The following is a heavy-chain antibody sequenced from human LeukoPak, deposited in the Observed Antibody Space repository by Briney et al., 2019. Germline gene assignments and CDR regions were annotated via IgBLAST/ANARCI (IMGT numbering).Heavy chain of an antibody. J-gene: IGHJ4*02. D-gene: IGHD6-13*01. CDR3: ARDTGIAVAGTGDFDY. Sequence: ASVTVSCKASGYTFTNYGISWVRQAPGQGLEWMGWISGYNGKTNYAQKLQGRVTMTTDTSTSTAYMELRSLRSDDTAVYYCARDTGIAVAGTGDFDYWGQGTLVTVSS. V-gene: IGHV1-18*01. CDR1: GYTFTNYG. CDR2: ISGYNGKT.